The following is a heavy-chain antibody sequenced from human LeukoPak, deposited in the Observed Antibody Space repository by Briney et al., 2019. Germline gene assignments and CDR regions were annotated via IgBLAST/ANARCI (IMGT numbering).Heavy chain of an antibody. CDR1: GXTLSSYP. D-gene: IGHD1-14*01. J-gene: IGHJ6*02. CDR3: ATTGRYYYYGFDF. V-gene: IGHV3-21*01. Sequence: TGGSLRLSCAASGXTLSSYPMNWVRQAPGKGLEWVWSFTNSSRSIYYAPSVKGRFTISIDTAKNSLYLQMNSLRAEDTALYYCATTGRYYYYGFDFWGQGTTVTVSS. CDR2: FTNSSRSI.